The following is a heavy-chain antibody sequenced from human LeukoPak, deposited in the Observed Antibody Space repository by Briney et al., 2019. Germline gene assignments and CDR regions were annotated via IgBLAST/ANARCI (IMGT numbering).Heavy chain of an antibody. CDR1: SGSISSSSYY. V-gene: IGHV4-39*07. D-gene: IGHD3-10*01. Sequence: SETLSLTCTVSSGSISSSSYYWGWIRQPPGMGLEWIGSMYYSGSTYYNPSLKSRVTISVDTSKSQFSLKLSSVTAADTAVYYCAREMRTPRGGFDYWDQGTLVTVSS. CDR3: AREMRTPRGGFDY. J-gene: IGHJ4*02. CDR2: MYYSGST.